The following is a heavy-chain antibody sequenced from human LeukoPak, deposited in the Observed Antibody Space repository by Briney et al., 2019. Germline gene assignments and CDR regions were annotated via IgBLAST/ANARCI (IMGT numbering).Heavy chain of an antibody. J-gene: IGHJ4*02. Sequence: SETLSLTCTVSGGSISSYYWSWIRQPPGKGLEWIGYIYYSGSTNYSPSLKSRVTISVDTSKNQFSLKLSSVTAADTAVYYCASGGAVARARGAFDYWGQGTLVTVSS. D-gene: IGHD6-19*01. V-gene: IGHV4-59*01. CDR2: IYYSGST. CDR1: GGSISSYY. CDR3: ASGGAVARARGAFDY.